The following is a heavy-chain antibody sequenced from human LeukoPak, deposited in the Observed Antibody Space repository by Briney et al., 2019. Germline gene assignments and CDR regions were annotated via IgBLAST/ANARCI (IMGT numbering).Heavy chain of an antibody. CDR1: GGTFSSYA. V-gene: IGHV1-69*13. D-gene: IGHD3-22*01. CDR2: IIPIFGTA. Sequence: GASVKVSRKASGGTFSSYAISWVRQAPGQGLEWMGGIIPIFGTANYAQKFQGRVTITADESTSTAYMELSSLRSEDTAVYYCASSRRHYYDSSGYYLDYWGQGTLVTVSS. J-gene: IGHJ4*02. CDR3: ASSRRHYYDSSGYYLDY.